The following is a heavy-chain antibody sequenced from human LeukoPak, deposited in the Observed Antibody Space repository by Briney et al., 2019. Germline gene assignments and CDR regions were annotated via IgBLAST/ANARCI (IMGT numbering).Heavy chain of an antibody. Sequence: TLSFTCTVSSGSISSSSYYWGWIRQPPGKAPEWLALIYWDDDKRYSPSLKSRLTITKDTSKNQVVLTMTNMDPVDTATYYCAHNMRSSSWYYFDYWGQGTLVTVSS. V-gene: IGHV2-5*02. CDR3: AHNMRSSSWYYFDY. J-gene: IGHJ4*02. D-gene: IGHD6-13*01. CDR1: SGSISSSSYY. CDR2: IYWDDDK.